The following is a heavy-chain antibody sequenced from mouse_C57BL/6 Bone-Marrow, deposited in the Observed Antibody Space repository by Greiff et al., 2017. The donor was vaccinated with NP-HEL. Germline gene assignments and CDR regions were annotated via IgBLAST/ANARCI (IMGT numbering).Heavy chain of an antibody. D-gene: IGHD1-1*01. CDR2: IYPRSGNT. CDR1: GYTFTSYG. CDR3: AIYYYGSSGFFDC. V-gene: IGHV1-81*01. Sequence: VQLQQSGAELARPGASVKLSCKASGYTFTSYGISWVKQRTGQGLEWIGEIYPRSGNTYYNEKFKGKATLTADRSSSTAYMELRSLTSEDSAVYFCAIYYYGSSGFFDCWGQGTTLTVSS. J-gene: IGHJ2*01.